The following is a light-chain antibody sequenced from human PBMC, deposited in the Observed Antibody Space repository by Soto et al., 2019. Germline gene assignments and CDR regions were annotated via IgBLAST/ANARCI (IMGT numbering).Light chain of an antibody. Sequence: QSALTQPASVSGSPGQSITISCTGTSSDVGGYNYVSWYQQHPGKAPKLMMYEVSYRPSGVSNRFSGSKSGHTASLTISGLQAEDEADYYFCSYTTSSPYVFGTGTKVTVL. V-gene: IGLV2-14*01. CDR2: EVS. CDR3: CSYTTSSPYV. J-gene: IGLJ1*01. CDR1: SSDVGGYNY.